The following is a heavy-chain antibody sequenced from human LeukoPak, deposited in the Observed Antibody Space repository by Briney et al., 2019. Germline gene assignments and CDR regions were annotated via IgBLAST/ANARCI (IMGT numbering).Heavy chain of an antibody. CDR1: GGSISSSSYY. Sequence: PSETLSLTCTVSGGSISSSSYYWGWLRQPPGKGLEWIGSIYYSGSTYYNPSLKSRVTISVDTSKNQFSLKLSSVTAADTAVYYCARHPSTVTNAWVFDAFDIWGQGTMVTVSS. V-gene: IGHV4-39*01. J-gene: IGHJ3*02. CDR2: IYYSGST. D-gene: IGHD4-17*01. CDR3: ARHPSTVTNAWVFDAFDI.